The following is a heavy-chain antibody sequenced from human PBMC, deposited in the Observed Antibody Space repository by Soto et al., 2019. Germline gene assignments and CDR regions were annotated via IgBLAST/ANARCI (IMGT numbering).Heavy chain of an antibody. CDR3: ARDYVYCSSTSCYDYYYSGMDV. J-gene: IGHJ6*02. CDR2: IWYDGSNK. Sequence: GGSLRLSCAASGFTFSSYGMHWVRQAPGKGLEWVAVIWYDGSNKYYADSVKGRFTISRDNSKNTLYLQMNSLRAEDTAVYYCARDYVYCSSTSCYDYYYSGMDVWGQGTTVTVSS. D-gene: IGHD2-2*01. V-gene: IGHV3-33*01. CDR1: GFTFSSYG.